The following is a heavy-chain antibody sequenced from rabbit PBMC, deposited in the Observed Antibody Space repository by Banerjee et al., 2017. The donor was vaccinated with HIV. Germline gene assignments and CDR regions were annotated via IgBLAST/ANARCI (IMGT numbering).Heavy chain of an antibody. J-gene: IGHJ4*01. V-gene: IGHV1S45*01. Sequence: QEQLKETGGGLVQPGGSLTLTCKASGFDFRRYYMSWVRQAPGMGLEWIACINTSSGNTVYATWAKGRFTISKTSWTTVTLQMTSLTAADTATYFCARDLAGVIGWNFDLWGPGTLVPS. CDR1: GFDFRRYYM. CDR2: INTSSGNT. CDR3: ARDLAGVIGWNFDL. D-gene: IGHD4-1*01.